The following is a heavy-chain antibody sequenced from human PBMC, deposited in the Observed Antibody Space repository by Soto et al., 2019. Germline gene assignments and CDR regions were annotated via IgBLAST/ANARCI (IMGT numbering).Heavy chain of an antibody. Sequence: GGALRLSCAASGFTFSSYAMNWVRQAPGKGLEWVSAISVGGGTIYYADSVKGRFTISRDNSKNTLYLQMNSLRAEDTAVYYCAKDLYTSSWFTSSDYWGQGTLVTVSS. V-gene: IGHV3-23*01. J-gene: IGHJ4*02. CDR2: ISVGGGTI. CDR1: GFTFSSYA. D-gene: IGHD6-13*01. CDR3: AKDLYTSSWFTSSDY.